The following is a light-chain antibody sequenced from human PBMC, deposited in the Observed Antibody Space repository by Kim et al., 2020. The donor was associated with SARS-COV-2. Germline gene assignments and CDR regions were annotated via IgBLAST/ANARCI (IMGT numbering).Light chain of an antibody. CDR2: DAS. CDR3: QQRSNWPLT. Sequence: SVSPGERASLTCRASQSVRTSLAWYQQKPAHAPRLLIYDASNRATGIPARFSGSGSGTDFTLTISSLEPEDFAVYYCQQRSNWPLTFGGGTKVEI. J-gene: IGKJ4*01. CDR1: QSVRTS. V-gene: IGKV3-11*01.